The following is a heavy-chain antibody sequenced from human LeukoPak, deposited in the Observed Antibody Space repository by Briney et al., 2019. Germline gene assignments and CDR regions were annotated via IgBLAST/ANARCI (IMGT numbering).Heavy chain of an antibody. CDR2: ISTSGSTI. J-gene: IGHJ4*02. CDR1: GFTVSDYY. Sequence: PGGSLRLSCAASGFTVSDYYRSWIRQAPGKGLEWVSYISTSGSTIYYADSVKGRFTISRDNARNSLYLQMNSLRAEDTAVYYCARGNDYGDYAPLYYFDYRGQGTLVTVPS. CDR3: ARGNDYGDYAPLYYFDY. V-gene: IGHV3-11*01. D-gene: IGHD4-17*01.